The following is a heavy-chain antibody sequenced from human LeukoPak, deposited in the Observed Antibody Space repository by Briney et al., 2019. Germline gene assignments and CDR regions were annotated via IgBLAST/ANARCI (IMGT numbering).Heavy chain of an antibody. CDR3: AREEIAAAYFDY. Sequence: SETLSLTCTVSGGSISRSSYYWGWIRQPPGRGLEWFGSIYYSGSTYYNPSLNSRVTISVDTSKNQFSLRLSSVTAADTAVYFCAREEIAAAYFDYWGQGTLVTVSS. J-gene: IGHJ4*02. V-gene: IGHV4-39*07. CDR1: GGSISRSSYY. CDR2: IYYSGST. D-gene: IGHD6-13*01.